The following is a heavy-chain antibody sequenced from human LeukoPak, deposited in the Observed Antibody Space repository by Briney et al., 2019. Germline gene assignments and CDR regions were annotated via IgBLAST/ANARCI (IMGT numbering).Heavy chain of an antibody. Sequence: PGGSLRLSCAASGFTFSSYSMNWVRQAPGKGLEWVSSISSSSSYIYYADSVKGRFTISRDNAKNSLYLQMNSLRAEDTAVYYCARPHCSFTSCGSFYYYYGMDVWGQGTTVTVSS. CDR2: ISSSSSYI. V-gene: IGHV3-21*01. CDR3: ARPHCSFTSCGSFYYYYGMDV. D-gene: IGHD2-2*01. CDR1: GFTFSSYS. J-gene: IGHJ6*02.